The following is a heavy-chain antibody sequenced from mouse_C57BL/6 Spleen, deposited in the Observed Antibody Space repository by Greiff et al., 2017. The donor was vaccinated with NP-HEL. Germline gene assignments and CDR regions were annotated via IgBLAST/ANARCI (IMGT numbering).Heavy chain of an antibody. CDR1: GYTFTSYW. CDR3: ARRGGSQYFDV. Sequence: QVQLQQPGAELVMPGASVKLSCKASGYTFTSYWMHWVKQRPGQGLEWIGEIDPSDSYTNYNQKFKGKSTLTVDKSSSTAYMQLSSLTSEDSAVYYCARRGGSQYFDVWGTGTTVTVSS. D-gene: IGHD1-1*02. V-gene: IGHV1-69*01. CDR2: IDPSDSYT. J-gene: IGHJ1*03.